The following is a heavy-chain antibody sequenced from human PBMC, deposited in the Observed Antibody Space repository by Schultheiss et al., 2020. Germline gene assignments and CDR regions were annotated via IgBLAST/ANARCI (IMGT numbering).Heavy chain of an antibody. Sequence: ETLSLTCTVSGGSISSSSYYWGWIRQPPGKGLEWVANIKQDGSEKYYVDSVKGRFTISRDNAKNSLYLQMNSLRAEDTAVYYCARRYCTNGVCYPDGMDVWGQGTTVTVSS. CDR2: IKQDGSEK. CDR1: GGSISSSSYY. J-gene: IGHJ6*02. D-gene: IGHD2-8*01. V-gene: IGHV3-7*01. CDR3: ARRYCTNGVCYPDGMDV.